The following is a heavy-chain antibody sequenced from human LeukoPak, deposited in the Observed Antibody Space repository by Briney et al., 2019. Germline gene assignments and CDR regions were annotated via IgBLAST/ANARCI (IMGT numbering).Heavy chain of an antibody. CDR1: GFTFSSYE. J-gene: IGHJ6*03. Sequence: PGGSLRLSCAASGFTFSSYEMNWVRQAPGKGLEWVSYISSSGSTIYYADSVKGRFTISRDNAKNSLYLQMNSLRAEDTAVYYCARDPRSVRYGSGTSYYYMDVWGKGTTVTVSS. CDR3: ARDPRSVRYGSGTSYYYMDV. CDR2: ISSSGSTI. D-gene: IGHD3-10*01. V-gene: IGHV3-48*03.